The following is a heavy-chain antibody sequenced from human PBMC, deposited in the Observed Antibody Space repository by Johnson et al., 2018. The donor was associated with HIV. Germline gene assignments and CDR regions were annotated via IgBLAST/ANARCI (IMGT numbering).Heavy chain of an antibody. CDR3: ARESVLQFLEWLLPQEGKPNFDI. CDR2: ISSSGSTI. J-gene: IGHJ3*02. V-gene: IGHV3-11*04. CDR1: GFTVSTNY. D-gene: IGHD3-3*01. Sequence: QVQLVESVGGLVQPGGSLRLSCAASGFTVSTNYMSWVRQAPGKGLEWVSYISSSGSTIYYADSVKGRFTISRDNAKNSLYLQMNSLRAEDTAVYYCARESVLQFLEWLLPQEGKPNFDIWGQGTMVTVSS.